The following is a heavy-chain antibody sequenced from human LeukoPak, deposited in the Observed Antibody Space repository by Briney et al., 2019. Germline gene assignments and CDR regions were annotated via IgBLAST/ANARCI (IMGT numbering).Heavy chain of an antibody. Sequence: GASVKVSCKASGYTFTTYGISWVRQAPGHGLEWMGWISTFNGHTNYAQSRQDRVTMTTDTATSTVYMELSSLTLDDTAVYYCARVSDILTGSNWFDPWGQGTLVTVSS. CDR2: ISTFNGHT. CDR1: GYTFTTYG. CDR3: ARVSDILTGSNWFDP. J-gene: IGHJ5*02. D-gene: IGHD3-9*01. V-gene: IGHV1-18*01.